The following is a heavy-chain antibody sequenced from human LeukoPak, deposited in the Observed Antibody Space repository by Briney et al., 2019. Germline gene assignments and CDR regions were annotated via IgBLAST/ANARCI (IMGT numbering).Heavy chain of an antibody. CDR2: IYYSGST. V-gene: IGHV4-39*01. Sequence: SSETLSLTCTVSSGSISSSSYYWGWIRQPPGKGLEWIGSIYYSGSTYNPSLKSRVTISVDTSKNQFSLKLSSVTAADTAVYYCARRGIVGGAFDIWGQGTMVTVSS. CDR3: ARRGIVGGAFDI. J-gene: IGHJ3*02. CDR1: SGSISSSSYY. D-gene: IGHD1-26*01.